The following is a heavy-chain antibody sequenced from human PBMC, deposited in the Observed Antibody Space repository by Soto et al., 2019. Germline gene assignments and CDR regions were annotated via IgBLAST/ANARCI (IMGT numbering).Heavy chain of an antibody. Sequence: LRLACAAAGFTFSSYSMNWVRQAPGKGLEGDSSISSSSSYIYYADSLEGRFPISRDNAKTSLYLHMNSLRAADTAVYYCARDSTGPPNNWFDPWGQGTLVTVSS. CDR1: GFTFSSYS. V-gene: IGHV3-21*01. CDR2: ISSSSSYI. J-gene: IGHJ5*02. CDR3: ARDSTGPPNNWFDP.